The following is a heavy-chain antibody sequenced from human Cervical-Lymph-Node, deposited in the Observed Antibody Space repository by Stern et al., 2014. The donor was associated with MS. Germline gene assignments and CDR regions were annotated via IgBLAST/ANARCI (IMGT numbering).Heavy chain of an antibody. CDR2: IKPGDAEP. Sequence: VQLVQSGAEVKKPGESLKISCKGSGYSFTANWIAWVRQMPGKGLEWVGIIKPGDAEPRDSPSFQGQVTISADKSSSTAYLQWSSLKASDTAMYYCARDYGDYAFDNWGQGTRVTVSS. D-gene: IGHD4-17*01. V-gene: IGHV5-51*01. J-gene: IGHJ4*02. CDR1: GYSFTANW. CDR3: ARDYGDYAFDN.